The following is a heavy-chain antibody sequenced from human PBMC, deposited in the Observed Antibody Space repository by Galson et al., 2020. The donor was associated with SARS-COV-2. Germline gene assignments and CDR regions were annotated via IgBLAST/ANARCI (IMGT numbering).Heavy chain of an antibody. Sequence: SETLSLTCSVSGGSMSKYYWSWIRQSPGQGLERTGNIYYSGGTKYTPPLKSRVSMSVDTSENQFSLKLNSVTAADTAVYYCARVGGNDGWNWFDPWGQGTLVTVSS. CDR3: ARVGGNDGWNWFDP. V-gene: IGHV4-59*01. J-gene: IGHJ5*02. D-gene: IGHD1-1*01. CDR1: GGSMSKYY. CDR2: IYYSGGT.